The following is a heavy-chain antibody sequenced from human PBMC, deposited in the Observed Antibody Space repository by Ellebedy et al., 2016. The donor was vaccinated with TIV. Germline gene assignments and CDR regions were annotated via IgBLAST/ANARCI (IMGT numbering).Heavy chain of an antibody. V-gene: IGHV3-64D*06. J-gene: IGHJ5*02. Sequence: GGSLRLSXSASGFTFSSYAMHWVRQAPGKGLEYVSAISSNGGSTYYADSVKGRFTISRDNSKNTLYLQMSSLRAEDTAVYYCVKALSGSGRVSWFDPWGQGTLVTVSS. CDR2: ISSNGGST. D-gene: IGHD3-10*01. CDR3: VKALSGSGRVSWFDP. CDR1: GFTFSSYA.